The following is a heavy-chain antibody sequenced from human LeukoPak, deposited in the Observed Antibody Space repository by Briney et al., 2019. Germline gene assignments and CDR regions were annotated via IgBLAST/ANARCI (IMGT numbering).Heavy chain of an antibody. D-gene: IGHD3-22*01. CDR2: IYYAGST. J-gene: IGHJ4*02. CDR3: ARSRSYDGRGFTEFDS. Sequence: SETLSLTWTVSGGSIQNYYWNWIRQPPEKALEWVGYIYYAGSTKYNPSLTSRVSISLATSKNQLSLKLSSVTAADTAIYYCARSRSYDGRGFTEFDSWGQR. V-gene: IGHV4-59*01. CDR1: GGSIQNYY.